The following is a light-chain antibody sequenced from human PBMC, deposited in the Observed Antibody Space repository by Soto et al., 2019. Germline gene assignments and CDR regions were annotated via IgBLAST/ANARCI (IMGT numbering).Light chain of an antibody. Sequence: QSALTHPPSVSVAPGQRITISCTGSSSNSGAGYDVQWYQQLPGTAPKLLIYGNSHRPSGVPDRFSGSKSGTSASLAITGLQTEDEADYYCQFYESSLSARYYLGTGTKLTVL. CDR1: SSNSGAGYD. CDR2: GNS. V-gene: IGLV1-40*01. CDR3: QFYESSLSARYY. J-gene: IGLJ1*01.